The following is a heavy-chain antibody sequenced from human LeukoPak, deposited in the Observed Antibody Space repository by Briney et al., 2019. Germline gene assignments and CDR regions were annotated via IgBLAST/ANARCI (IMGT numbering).Heavy chain of an antibody. J-gene: IGHJ3*02. CDR2: INPRDSDT. D-gene: IGHD3-22*01. CDR1: GYSFISHW. CDR3: GRGGGGYDRSGYYDAFDI. Sequence: GESLKISCKGSGYSFISHWIGWVRQMPGKGLEWVGIINPRDSDTRYSPSFQGQVTISADNSISTAYLQWSSLKASDTAMYYCGRGGGGYDRSGYYDAFDIWGQGTMVTVSS. V-gene: IGHV5-51*01.